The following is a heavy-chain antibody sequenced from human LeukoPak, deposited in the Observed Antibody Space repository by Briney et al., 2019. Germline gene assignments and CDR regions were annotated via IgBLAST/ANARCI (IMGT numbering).Heavy chain of an antibody. Sequence: SETLSLTRTVSGGSLSSYYRSWIRQPPGKGLECIGLFYSSGSTNYNPSLKNEATISVDTPKNRFSLKLSSVTSAATAVYYCARHTYYYYGMNVWGQGTTVTVSS. CDR1: GGSLSSYY. V-gene: IGHV4-59*01. CDR3: ARHTYYYYGMNV. CDR2: FYSSGST. J-gene: IGHJ6*02.